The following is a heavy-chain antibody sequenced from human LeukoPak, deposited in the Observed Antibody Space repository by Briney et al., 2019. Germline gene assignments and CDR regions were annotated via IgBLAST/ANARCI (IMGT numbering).Heavy chain of an antibody. CDR1: GGSISSGNFY. Sequence: SETLSLTCTVSGGSISSGNFYWSWIRQPAGKGLEWIGRIYTSGSTNYNPSFNSRVTISADTSKNQFSLNLSSVTAADTAVYYCARDPSYYYDSSGYRFDYWGQGTLVTVSS. D-gene: IGHD3-22*01. CDR2: IYTSGST. J-gene: IGHJ4*02. CDR3: ARDPSYYYDSSGYRFDY. V-gene: IGHV4-61*02.